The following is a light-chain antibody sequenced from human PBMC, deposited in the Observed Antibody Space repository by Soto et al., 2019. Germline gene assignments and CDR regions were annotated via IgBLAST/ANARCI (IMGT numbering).Light chain of an antibody. V-gene: IGKV1-5*01. CDR2: DAS. J-gene: IGKJ5*01. CDR3: QQFNNYIT. CDR1: QSISSW. Sequence: DIQMTQSPSTLSASVGDRFTITCRASQSISSWLAWYQQKPGQAPKVLIYDASSLESGVPSRFSGSGSGTDFTLTISSLQPEDFATYYCQQFNNYITFGQGTRLEIK.